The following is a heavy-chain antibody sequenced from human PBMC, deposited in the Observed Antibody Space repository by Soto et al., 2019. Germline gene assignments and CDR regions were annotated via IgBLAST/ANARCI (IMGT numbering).Heavy chain of an antibody. Sequence: SLKVSCKASGGTFSSYAISWVRRAPGQGLEWMGGIIPIFGTANYAQKFQGRVTITADESTSTAYMELSSLRSEDTAVYYCARDGAVVAATRWYYYGMDIWGQGTTVNVSS. V-gene: IGHV1-69*13. D-gene: IGHD2-15*01. J-gene: IGHJ6*02. CDR2: IIPIFGTA. CDR3: ARDGAVVAATRWYYYGMDI. CDR1: GGTFSSYA.